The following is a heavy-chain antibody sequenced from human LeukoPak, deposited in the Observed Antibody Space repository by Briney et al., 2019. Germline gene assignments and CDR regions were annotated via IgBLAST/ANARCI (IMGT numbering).Heavy chain of an antibody. D-gene: IGHD2-8*01. J-gene: IGHJ6*03. V-gene: IGHV3-74*01. CDR2: IKSDGNGA. CDR1: GFSFSIYW. Sequence: GGSLRLSCAASGFSFSIYWMHWVRQAPGKGLVWVSRIKSDGNGASYADSVKGRFTLPRDNAENTLYLQMNSLRAEDTAVYYCARDQNGPYYYMDVWGKGTTVTVSS. CDR3: ARDQNGPYYYMDV.